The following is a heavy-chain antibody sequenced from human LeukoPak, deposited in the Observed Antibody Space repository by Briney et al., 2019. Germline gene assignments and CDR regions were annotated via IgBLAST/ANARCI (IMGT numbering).Heavy chain of an antibody. J-gene: IGHJ6*04. D-gene: IGHD2-15*01. V-gene: IGHV3-30*03. CDR2: ISYDGSNK. Sequence: PGRSLRLSCAASGFTFSSYGMHWVRQAPGKGLEWVAVISYDGSNKYYVDSVKGRLTISRDNSKNTLYLQMNSLRAEDTAVYYCARYCSGGSCYSNYYHGMDVWGKGTTVTVSS. CDR3: ARYCSGGSCYSNYYHGMDV. CDR1: GFTFSSYG.